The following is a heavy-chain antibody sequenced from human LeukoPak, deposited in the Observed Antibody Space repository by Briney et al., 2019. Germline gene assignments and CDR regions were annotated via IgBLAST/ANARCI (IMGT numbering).Heavy chain of an antibody. J-gene: IGHJ4*02. D-gene: IGHD4-17*01. CDR3: ATDPTSGGTVTQDY. CDR2: FDPEDGET. CDR1: GYTLTELS. Sequence: AASVKVSCKVSGYTLTELSMHWVRQAPGKGLEWMGGFDPEDGETIYAQKFQGRVTMTEDTSTDTAYMELSSLRSEDTAVYYCATDPTSGGTVTQDYWGQGTLVTVSS. V-gene: IGHV1-24*01.